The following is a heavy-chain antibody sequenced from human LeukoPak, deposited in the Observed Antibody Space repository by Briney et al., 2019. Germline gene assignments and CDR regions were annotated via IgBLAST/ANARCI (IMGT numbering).Heavy chain of an antibody. CDR3: ARADYSRTFDY. D-gene: IGHD6-13*01. Sequence: PSETLSLTCAVYGGSFSGYYWSWIRQPPGKGLEWIGEINRSGSTNYNPSLKSRVTISVDTSKNQFSLKLSSVTAADTAVYYCARADYSRTFDYWGQGTLVTVSS. CDR1: GGSFSGYY. J-gene: IGHJ4*02. V-gene: IGHV4-34*01. CDR2: INRSGST.